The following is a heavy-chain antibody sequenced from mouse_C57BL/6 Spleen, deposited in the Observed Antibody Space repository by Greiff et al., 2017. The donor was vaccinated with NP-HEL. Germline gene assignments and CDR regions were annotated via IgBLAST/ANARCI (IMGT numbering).Heavy chain of an antibody. Sequence: VQLQESGPELVKPGASVKISCKASGYSFTSYYIHWVKQRPGQGLEWIGWIYPGSGNTKYNEKFKGKATLTADTSSSTAYMQLSSLTSEDSAVYYCARREGAMDYWGQGTSVTVSS. CDR3: ARREGAMDY. CDR1: GYSFTSYY. CDR2: IYPGSGNT. V-gene: IGHV1-66*01. J-gene: IGHJ4*01.